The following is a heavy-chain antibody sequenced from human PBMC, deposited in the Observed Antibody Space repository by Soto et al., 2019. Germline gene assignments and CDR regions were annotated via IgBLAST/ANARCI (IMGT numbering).Heavy chain of an antibody. CDR1: GFTFNSYA. V-gene: IGHV3-23*01. Sequence: PGGSLRLSCAASGFTFNSYAMNWVRQAPGKGLEWVSGINEIGGTYYADSVKGRFTISRDNSKNTLYLQMNSLRAEDTAAYFCAKCSGDSYSASDIWAKGQWSPSPQ. CDR2: INEIGGT. J-gene: IGHJ3*02. CDR3: AKCSGDSYSASDI. D-gene: IGHD2-15*01.